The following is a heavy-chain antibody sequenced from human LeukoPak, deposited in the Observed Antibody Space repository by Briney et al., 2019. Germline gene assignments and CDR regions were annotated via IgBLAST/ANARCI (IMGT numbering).Heavy chain of an antibody. Sequence: GGSLRLSCAASGFTFSSYEMNWVRQAPGKGLEWVSYISSSGSTIYYADSVKGRFTISRDNAKNSLYLQMNSLRAEDTAVYYCARQKGYCSGGSCYGWFDPWGQGTLLTVPS. J-gene: IGHJ5*02. V-gene: IGHV3-48*03. D-gene: IGHD2-15*01. CDR3: ARQKGYCSGGSCYGWFDP. CDR2: ISSSGSTI. CDR1: GFTFSSYE.